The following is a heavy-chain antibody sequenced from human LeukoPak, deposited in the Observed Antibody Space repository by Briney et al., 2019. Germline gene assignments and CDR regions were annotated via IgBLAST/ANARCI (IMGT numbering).Heavy chain of an antibody. CDR1: GYTFTSYD. V-gene: IGHV1-8*01. D-gene: IGHD1-20*01. Sequence: ASVKVSCKASGYTFTSYDINWVRQATGQGLEWMGWMNPNSGNTGYAQKFQGRVTMTRNTSISTAYMELSSLRSEDTAVYYCARGQHNWNDWHYWGQGTLVTVSS. CDR3: ARGQHNWNDWHY. CDR2: MNPNSGNT. J-gene: IGHJ4*02.